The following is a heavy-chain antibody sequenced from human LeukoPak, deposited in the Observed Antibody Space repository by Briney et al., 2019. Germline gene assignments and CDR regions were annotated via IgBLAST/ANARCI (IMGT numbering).Heavy chain of an antibody. V-gene: IGHV1-69*04. CDR2: IIPILGIA. Sequence: GASVKVSCKASGGTFSSYAITWVRQAPGQGLEWMGRIIPILGIASYAQKFQGRVTITADKSTSTAYMELSSLRSEDTAVYYCAGGYSYGYLGYWGQGTLVTVSS. J-gene: IGHJ4*02. CDR3: AGGYSYGYLGY. CDR1: GGTFSSYA. D-gene: IGHD5-18*01.